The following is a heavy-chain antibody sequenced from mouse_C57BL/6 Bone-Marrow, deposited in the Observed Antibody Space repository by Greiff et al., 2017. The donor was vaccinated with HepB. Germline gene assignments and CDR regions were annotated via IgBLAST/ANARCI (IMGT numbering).Heavy chain of an antibody. CDR3: AKNGYYGSSYVRYFDV. J-gene: IGHJ1*03. Sequence: QVQLKESGPGLVQPSQSLSITCTVSGFSLTSYGVHWVRQSPGKGLEWLGVIWRGGSTDYNAAFMSRLSITKVNTKSQVFFKMNSLQADDTAIYYCAKNGYYGSSYVRYFDVWGTGTTVTVSS. CDR2: IWRGGST. V-gene: IGHV2-5*01. D-gene: IGHD1-1*01. CDR1: GFSLTSYG.